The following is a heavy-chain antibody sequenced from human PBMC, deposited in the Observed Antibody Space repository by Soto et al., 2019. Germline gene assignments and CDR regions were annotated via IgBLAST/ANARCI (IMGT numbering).Heavy chain of an antibody. CDR1: GGTLSAHT. CDR3: ARMREYTDVLIDY. J-gene: IGHJ4*02. V-gene: IGHV1-69*02. D-gene: IGHD5-18*01. CDR2: VIPMLGKA. Sequence: QVQLVQSGAEVKKPGSSVKVSCKASGGTLSAHTINWVRQAPGQGLEWMGRVIPMLGKANYAQKLQGRVTITADKSTSTAYMEMRSLRSDNTAVDYCARMREYTDVLIDYWGQGTLVTVSS.